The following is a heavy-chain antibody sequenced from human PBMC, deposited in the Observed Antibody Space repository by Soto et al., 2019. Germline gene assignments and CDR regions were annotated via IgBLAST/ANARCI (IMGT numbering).Heavy chain of an antibody. V-gene: IGHV1-69*06. CDR2: IIPMSGRP. CDR3: TRRVRHSANGFDP. Sequence: QVQLVQSGAEVKTPGSSVKVSCKASGGTFNSYSIDWVRQAPGQGLEWMGGIIPMSGRPNYAQRFQGRVTLSADKATNTVYMEVNRLTHEDTAVYYCTRRVRHSANGFDPWGQGALVSVSS. CDR1: GGTFNSYS. D-gene: IGHD2-15*01. J-gene: IGHJ5*02.